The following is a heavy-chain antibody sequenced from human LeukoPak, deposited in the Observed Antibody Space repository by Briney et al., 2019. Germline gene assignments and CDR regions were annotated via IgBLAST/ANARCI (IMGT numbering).Heavy chain of an antibody. CDR1: GFTFSSYA. V-gene: IGHV3-23*01. CDR3: AKEVAGTGKAFDC. D-gene: IGHD6-19*01. Sequence: GGSLRLSCAASGFTFSSYAMSWVRQAPGKGLEWVSTISASGDSTYYAASVKGRFTISRDNSKNTLFLQMNSLRAEDTAVYYCAKEVAGTGKAFDCWGQGTLVTVSS. J-gene: IGHJ4*02. CDR2: ISASGDST.